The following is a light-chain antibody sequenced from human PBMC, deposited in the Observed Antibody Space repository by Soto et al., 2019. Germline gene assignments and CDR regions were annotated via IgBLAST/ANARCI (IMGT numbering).Light chain of an antibody. CDR2: GAS. CDR3: QQYNDWPPMYT. V-gene: IGKV3-15*01. J-gene: IGKJ2*01. CDR1: QSVSSN. Sequence: EIVMTQSPATLSVSPGERATLSCRASQSVSSNLAWYQQKPGQAPRLLIYGASTGATGIPARFSGSGSGTEFTLTISSLQSEDFAFYYCQQYNDWPPMYTFGQGTKLEIK.